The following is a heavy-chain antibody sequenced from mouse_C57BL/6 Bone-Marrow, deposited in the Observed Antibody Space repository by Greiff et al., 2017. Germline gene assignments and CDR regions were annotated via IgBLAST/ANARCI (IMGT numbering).Heavy chain of an antibody. CDR3: ARHYSDWEFAY. CDR1: GYSFTGYF. J-gene: IGHJ3*01. Sequence: EVQLQQSGPELVKPGDSVKISCKASGYSFTGYFMNWVMQSHGKSLEWIGRINPYNGDTFYNQKFKGKATLTVDKSSSTAHMELRSLTSEDSAVYYCARHYSDWEFAYWGQGTLVTVSA. D-gene: IGHD2-12*01. V-gene: IGHV1-20*01. CDR2: INPYNGDT.